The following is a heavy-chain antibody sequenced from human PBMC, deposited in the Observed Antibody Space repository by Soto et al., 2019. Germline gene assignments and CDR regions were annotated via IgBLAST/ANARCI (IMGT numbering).Heavy chain of an antibody. D-gene: IGHD3-10*01. J-gene: IGHJ4*02. CDR2: ISGYNGDT. V-gene: IGHV1-18*01. Sequence: ASVKVSCNASGYTFSNYGISWVRQAPGQGLEWTAWISGYNGDTKNAQSLQGRVTVTTDTSTSTSYMELRSLGSDDTAIYYCARSLGSGTGFDYWGQGTLVTVSS. CDR3: ARSLGSGTGFDY. CDR1: GYTFSNYG.